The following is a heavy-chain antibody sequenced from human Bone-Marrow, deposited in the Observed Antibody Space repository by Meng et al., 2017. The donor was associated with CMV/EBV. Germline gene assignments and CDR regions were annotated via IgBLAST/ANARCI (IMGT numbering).Heavy chain of an antibody. Sequence: GGSLRLSCAASGFTFSDYYMSWIRQAPGKGLEWVSYISSSGSTIYYADSVKGRFTISRDNAKNSLYLQMNSLRAEDTAVYYCARAPGYCSSTSCYSHLDYWGQGTLVTFSS. CDR1: GFTFSDYY. CDR2: ISSSGSTI. V-gene: IGHV3-11*01. J-gene: IGHJ4*02. CDR3: ARAPGYCSSTSCYSHLDY. D-gene: IGHD2-2*02.